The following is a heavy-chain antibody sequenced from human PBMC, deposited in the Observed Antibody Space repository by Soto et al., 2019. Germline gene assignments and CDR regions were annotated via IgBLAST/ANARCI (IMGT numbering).Heavy chain of an antibody. CDR1: GFTFSSYG. D-gene: IGHD3-10*01. CDR2: ISYDGSNT. J-gene: IGHJ3*02. Sequence: GGSLRLSCVASGFTFSSYGMHWVRQAPGKGLEWVAIISYDGSNTYYADSVKGRFTISRDNSKNTLYLQMNSLRAEDTSVYYCARHRDGSGPVKDAFDIWGQGTMVTVS. CDR3: ARHRDGSGPVKDAFDI. V-gene: IGHV3-30*03.